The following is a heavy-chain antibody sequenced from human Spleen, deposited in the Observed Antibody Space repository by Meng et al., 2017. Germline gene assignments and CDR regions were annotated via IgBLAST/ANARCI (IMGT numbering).Heavy chain of an antibody. CDR3: ATEVARSRRSHFYSGMDI. J-gene: IGHJ6*02. CDR2: FYSDGST. CDR1: GFTVSNRY. V-gene: IGHV3-53*04. Sequence: GESLKISCAASGFTVSNRYMSWVRQSPGKGLEWVSVFYSDGSTYYADSVKGRFTIFRHNSNNTLYLQMNSLRDEDTAVYYCATEVARSRRSHFYSGMDIWGQGTTVTVSS.